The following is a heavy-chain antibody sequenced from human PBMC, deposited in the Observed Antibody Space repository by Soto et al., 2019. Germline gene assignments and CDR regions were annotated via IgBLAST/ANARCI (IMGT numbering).Heavy chain of an antibody. D-gene: IGHD3-10*01. CDR2: SSYDGRET. CDR3: ARDSGWPILNFDN. CDR1: DFDFSSYG. V-gene: IGHV3-30*03. Sequence: LRVSCAASDFDFSSYGIHWVRQAPGKGLEWVAASSYDGRETFYADSAKGRFTVSKEMSKNTAFLQMNALRHEDTAVYFCARDSGWPILNFDNWGQGTPVTVSS. J-gene: IGHJ4*02.